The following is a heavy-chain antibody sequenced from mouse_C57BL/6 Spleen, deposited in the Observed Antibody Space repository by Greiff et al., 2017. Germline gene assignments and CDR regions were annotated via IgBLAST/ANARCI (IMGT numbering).Heavy chain of an antibody. V-gene: IGHV1-18*01. J-gene: IGHJ4*01. Sequence: EVQLQQSGPELVKPGASVKIPCKASGYTFTDYNMDWVKQSHGKSLEWIGDINPNNGGTIYNQKFKGKDTLTVDKSSSTAYMELRSLTSEDTAVYYCARSASSLYYAMDYWGQGTSVTVSS. CDR2: INPNNGGT. CDR3: ARSASSLYYAMDY. CDR1: GYTFTDYN. D-gene: IGHD6-1*01.